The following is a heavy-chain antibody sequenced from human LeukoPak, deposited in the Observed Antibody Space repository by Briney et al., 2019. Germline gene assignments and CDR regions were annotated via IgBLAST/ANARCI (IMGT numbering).Heavy chain of an antibody. CDR1: GYSFTNYG. CDR2: ISAYNGKK. CDR3: ARVGYYDSSGYRGIFDY. Sequence: ASVKGSCKASGYSFTNYGISWVRQAPGQGLEWMGWISAYNGKKNSAQKVEGRVTMTTDTSTSTAYRELRSLRSEDTAVYYCARVGYYDSSGYRGIFDYWGQGTLVTVSS. D-gene: IGHD3-22*01. V-gene: IGHV1-18*01. J-gene: IGHJ4*02.